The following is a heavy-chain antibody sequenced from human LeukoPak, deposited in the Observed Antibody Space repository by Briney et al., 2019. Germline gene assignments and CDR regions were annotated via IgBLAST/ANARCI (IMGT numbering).Heavy chain of an antibody. D-gene: IGHD6-19*01. V-gene: IGHV3-23*01. CDR1: GFTFISYA. Sequence: GGSLRLSCAASGFTFISYAMSWVRQAPGKGLEWVSAISGSGGSTYYAGSVKGRFTISRDNSKNTLYLQMNSLRAEDTAVYYCAKDPRYKAVAGIDYWGQGTMVTVSS. CDR2: ISGSGGST. J-gene: IGHJ4*02. CDR3: AKDPRYKAVAGIDY.